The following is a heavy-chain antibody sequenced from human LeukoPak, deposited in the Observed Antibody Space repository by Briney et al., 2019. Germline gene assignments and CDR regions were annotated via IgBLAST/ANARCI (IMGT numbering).Heavy chain of an antibody. J-gene: IGHJ6*03. CDR1: GGSLSGYY. V-gene: IGHV4-34*12. CDR2: IIHSGST. Sequence: SEPLSLTCAVYGGSLSGYYWSWIRQPPGKGREWVGEIIHSGSTNYDPSLKSRVTISVDTSKNQFSLKLSSVTAADTAVYYCAALRALQRYYYYSYYMDDWGKGTTVTVSS. D-gene: IGHD4-17*01. CDR3: AALRALQRYYYYSYYMDD.